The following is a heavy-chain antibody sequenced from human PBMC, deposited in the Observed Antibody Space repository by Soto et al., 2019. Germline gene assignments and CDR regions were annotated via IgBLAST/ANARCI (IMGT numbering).Heavy chain of an antibody. V-gene: IGHV4-59*01. Sequence: SGTLSLTCTVFGRSISCYYCGWIRQPPGKGLEWIGYIYYSGSTNYNPSLMSRVTISVDTSKNQFSLKLSSVTAADTAVYYCAREPVIWGQGTLVTVS. J-gene: IGHJ4*02. CDR2: IYYSGST. CDR3: AREPVI. CDR1: GRSISCYY. D-gene: IGHD3-10*01.